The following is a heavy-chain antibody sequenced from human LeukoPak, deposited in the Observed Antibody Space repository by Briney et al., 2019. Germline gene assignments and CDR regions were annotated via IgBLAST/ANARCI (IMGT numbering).Heavy chain of an antibody. V-gene: IGHV4-61*02. CDR3: ARHRGCSYGLMY. D-gene: IGHD5-18*01. CDR2: IYTSGST. J-gene: IGHJ4*02. CDR1: GGSISSGSYY. Sequence: KSSETLSLTCTVSGGSISSGSYYWSWIRQPAGKGLEWIGRIYTSGSTNYNPSLKSRVTISVDTSKNQFSLKLSSVTAADTAVYYCARHRGCSYGLMYWGQGTLVTVSS.